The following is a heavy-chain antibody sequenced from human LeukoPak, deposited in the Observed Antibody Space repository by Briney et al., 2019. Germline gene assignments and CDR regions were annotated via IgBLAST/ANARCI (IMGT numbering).Heavy chain of an antibody. Sequence: GGSLRLSCAASGFTVSSNYMTWVRQAPGKRLEWVSVFYSGGSTYYADSVKGRFTISRDNSKNTLYLQMNSLRAEDTAVYYCARTDGRSSGWYAYDYWGQGTLVTVSS. CDR2: FYSGGST. D-gene: IGHD6-19*01. CDR1: GFTVSSNY. V-gene: IGHV3-53*01. J-gene: IGHJ4*02. CDR3: ARTDGRSSGWYAYDY.